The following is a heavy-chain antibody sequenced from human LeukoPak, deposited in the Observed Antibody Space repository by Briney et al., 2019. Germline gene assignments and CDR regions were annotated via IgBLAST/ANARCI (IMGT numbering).Heavy chain of an antibody. V-gene: IGHV3-21*01. CDR1: GFTFSSYS. CDR3: ARESYYDSSGYYEFHDAFDI. Sequence: PGGSLRLSCAASGFTFSSYSMNWVRQAPGKGLEWVSSISSSSSYIYYADSVKGRFTISRDNSKNTLYLQMNSLRAEDTAVYYCARESYYDSSGYYEFHDAFDIWGQGTMVTVSS. D-gene: IGHD3-22*01. CDR2: ISSSSSYI. J-gene: IGHJ3*02.